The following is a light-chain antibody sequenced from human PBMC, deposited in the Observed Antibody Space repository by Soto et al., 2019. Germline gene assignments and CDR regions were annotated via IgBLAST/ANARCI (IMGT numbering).Light chain of an antibody. V-gene: IGKV3-15*01. Sequence: EIVMTQSPATLSVSPGERATLSCRASQSVSSDLAWYQQKPGQAPRLLIYGASTRATGIPARFSGSGSGTEFTLIISTLQSEDFAVYYCQLGFTFGQGTKLEI. CDR3: QLGFT. CDR1: QSVSSD. J-gene: IGKJ2*01. CDR2: GAS.